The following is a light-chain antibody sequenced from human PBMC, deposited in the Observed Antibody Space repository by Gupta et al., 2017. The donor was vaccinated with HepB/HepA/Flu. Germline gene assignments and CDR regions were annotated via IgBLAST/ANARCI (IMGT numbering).Light chain of an antibody. J-gene: IGKJ5*01. CDR3: QQYGTLLIT. CDR2: GAS. V-gene: IGKV3-20*01. CDR1: QSVSSNW. Sequence: ENVLTQSPGTLSLSPGERASFSCRASQSVSSNWVAWYQQKPGQAPRLLIYGASSRATGIPDRFSGSGSGTDFTLTISSLEPEDFAVYYCQQYGTLLITFGQGTRLEIK.